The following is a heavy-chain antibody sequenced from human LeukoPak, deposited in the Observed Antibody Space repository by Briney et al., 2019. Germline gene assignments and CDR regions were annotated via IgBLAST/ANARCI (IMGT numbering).Heavy chain of an antibody. CDR3: ARCSITGTEGVNDY. V-gene: IGHV3-21*01. J-gene: IGHJ4*02. D-gene: IGHD1-20*01. CDR1: GFTFSSYS. Sequence: PGGSLRLSCAASGFTFSSYSKNWVRQAPGKGLEWVSSISSSSSYIYYADSVKGRFTISRDNAKNSLYLQMNSLRAEDTAVYHCARCSITGTEGVNDYWGQGTLVTVSS. CDR2: ISSSSSYI.